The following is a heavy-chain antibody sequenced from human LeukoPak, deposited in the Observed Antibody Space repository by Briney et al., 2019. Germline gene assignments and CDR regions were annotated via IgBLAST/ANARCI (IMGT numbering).Heavy chain of an antibody. J-gene: IGHJ4*02. D-gene: IGHD3-22*01. CDR2: IDNSGVTT. CDR1: GFAFSSYE. CDR3: ARVSSGYYG. V-gene: IGHV3-48*03. Sequence: GGSLRLSCLASGFAFSSYEMNWVRQAPGKGLEWVSFIDNSGVTTYYADSVKGRFTMSRDNAKNSLYLQMDSLRAEDTAVYYCARVSSGYYGWGQGTLVTVSS.